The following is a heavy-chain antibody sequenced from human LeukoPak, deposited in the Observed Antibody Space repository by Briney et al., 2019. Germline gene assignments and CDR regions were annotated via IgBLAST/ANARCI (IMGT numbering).Heavy chain of an antibody. V-gene: IGHV3-66*01. CDR1: GFSVSRNY. D-gene: IGHD3-22*01. CDR2: IYSGVRT. J-gene: IGHJ6*03. Sequence: PGGCLRLSCAASGFSVSRNYMSWVRQAPRKGLEWVSVIYSGVRTYYASSVKGRFTISRDNSKNTLYFQMKSLGPEDTAVYYCARDGDYYDSSGYYFLGYYYYYMDVWGKGTTVTVSS. CDR3: ARDGDYYDSSGYYFLGYYYYYMDV.